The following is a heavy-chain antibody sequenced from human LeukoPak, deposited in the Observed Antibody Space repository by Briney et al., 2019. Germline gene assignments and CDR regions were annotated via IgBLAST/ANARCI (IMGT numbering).Heavy chain of an antibody. J-gene: IGHJ4*02. CDR1: GYMFSRYG. CDR2: ISGYNGKT. V-gene: IGHV1-18*01. D-gene: IGHD3-10*01. Sequence: ASVKVSCKASGYMFSRYGISWVRQAPGQGLEWMGWISGYNGKTKYAQKVQGRVTMTTDTSTSTAYMELSSLRSEDTAVYYCARTYYYGSGSYGPSDYWGQGTLVTVSS. CDR3: ARTYYYGSGSYGPSDY.